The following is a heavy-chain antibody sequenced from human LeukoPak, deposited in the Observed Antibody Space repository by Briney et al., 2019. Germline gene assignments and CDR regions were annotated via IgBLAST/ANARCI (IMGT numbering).Heavy chain of an antibody. Sequence: GGSLKLSCAASGFPFSGSAVHWVRQASGKGLEWVVRIRTKPDNYATAYAASVKGRFTISRDDSRNTAYLQMNSLKTEDTAVYYCTRQDFIRADFDYWGQGTLVTVSS. CDR1: GFPFSGSA. V-gene: IGHV3-73*01. CDR3: TRQDFIRADFDY. CDR2: IRTKPDNYAT. D-gene: IGHD3-16*01. J-gene: IGHJ4*02.